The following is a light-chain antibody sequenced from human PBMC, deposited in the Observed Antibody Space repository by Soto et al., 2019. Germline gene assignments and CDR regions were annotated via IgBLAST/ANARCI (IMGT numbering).Light chain of an antibody. CDR1: QSISNY. CDR3: QQSYNTLLFT. CDR2: AAS. J-gene: IGKJ3*01. Sequence: DIQMTQSPSSLSASVGDRITITCRASQSISNYLNWYQEKPGKDPRLLIYAASSLQSGVPSRFSGSGSGTDFTLNISSLQPEDFATYYCQQSYNTLLFTFGPGTKVDIK. V-gene: IGKV1-39*01.